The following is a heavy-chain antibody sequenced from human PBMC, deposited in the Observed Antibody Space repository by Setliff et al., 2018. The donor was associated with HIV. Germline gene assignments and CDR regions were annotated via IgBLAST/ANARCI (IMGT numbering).Heavy chain of an antibody. V-gene: IGHV4-39*02. CDR1: GGSISSGGYY. Sequence: SETLSLTCTVSGGSISSGGYYWSWIRQPPGKGLEWIGSIYYSGNTYYNPSLKSRVTISGDTSKKQFSLKLRAVTAADSAVYYCARDRRGYYYGSGSCYMDVWGTGTTVTVSS. D-gene: IGHD3-10*01. CDR2: IYYSGNT. J-gene: IGHJ6*03. CDR3: ARDRRGYYYGSGSCYMDV.